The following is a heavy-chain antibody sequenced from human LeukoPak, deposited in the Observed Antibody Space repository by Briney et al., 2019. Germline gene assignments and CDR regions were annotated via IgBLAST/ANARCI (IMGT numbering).Heavy chain of an antibody. CDR3: AREYYGSGSSWFDP. Sequence: ASVKVSCKASGGTFINYVINWVRQAPGQGLEWMGWINPNSGGTNYAQKFQGRVTMTRDTSISTAYMELSRLRSDDTAVYYCAREYYGSGSSWFDPWGQGTLVTVSS. J-gene: IGHJ5*02. CDR1: GGTFINYV. CDR2: INPNSGGT. V-gene: IGHV1-2*02. D-gene: IGHD3-10*01.